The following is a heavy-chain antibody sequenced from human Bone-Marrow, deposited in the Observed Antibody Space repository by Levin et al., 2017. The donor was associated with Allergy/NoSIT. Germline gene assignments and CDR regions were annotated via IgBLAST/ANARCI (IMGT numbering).Heavy chain of an antibody. CDR2: SDPEDAET. J-gene: IGHJ4*02. CDR1: GHTLTELS. V-gene: IGHV1-24*01. CDR3: AITRSLFTNFDY. D-gene: IGHD1-26*01. Sequence: ASVKVSCKVSGHTLTELSMHWVRQAPGKGLEWVGGSDPEDAETTYAQNFQGRVTMTEDTSTDTAYMELSSLRSEDTAVYYCAITRSLFTNFDYWGQGALVTVSS.